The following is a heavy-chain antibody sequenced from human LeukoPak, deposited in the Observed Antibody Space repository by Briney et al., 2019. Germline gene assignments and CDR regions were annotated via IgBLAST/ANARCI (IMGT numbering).Heavy chain of an antibody. V-gene: IGHV1-46*01. CDR1: GYTFTNYY. J-gene: IGHJ4*02. CDR2: INPTGDST. CDR3: ARHPTPPLHHFDY. Sequence: ASVKVSCKASGYTFTNYYIHWVRQAPGQGLEWMGIINPTGDSTSYAQNFQARVTMTRDTSKNTVHMELSSLRSEDTAVYYCARHPTPPLHHFDYWGQGTLVTVSS. D-gene: IGHD2-15*01.